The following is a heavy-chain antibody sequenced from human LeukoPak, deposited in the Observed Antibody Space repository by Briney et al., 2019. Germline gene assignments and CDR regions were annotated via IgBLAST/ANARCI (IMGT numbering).Heavy chain of an antibody. CDR1: GYSISSGYY. V-gene: IGHV4-38-2*02. CDR2: LYYSGST. J-gene: IGHJ4*02. D-gene: IGHD6-13*01. Sequence: SETLSLTCTVSGYSISSGYYWGWLRQPPGKGLEWIGSLYYSGSTYYNPSLKSRVTISVDTSKNQFSLKLSSVTAADTAVYYCARLKKLAAAIDYWGQGTLVTVSS. CDR3: ARLKKLAAAIDY.